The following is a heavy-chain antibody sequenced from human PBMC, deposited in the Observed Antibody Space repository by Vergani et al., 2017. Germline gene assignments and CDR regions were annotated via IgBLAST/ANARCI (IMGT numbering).Heavy chain of an antibody. CDR3: AGGVGDLSGLCY. CDR1: GYTFTSYG. Sequence: QVQLVQSGAEVKKPGASVKVSCKASGYTFTSYGISWVRQAPGQGLEWMGIINPSGGSTSYAQKFQGRVTMTRDTSTSTVYMELSSLRSEDTAVYYCAGGVGDLSGLCYWGQGTLVTVSS. J-gene: IGHJ4*02. D-gene: IGHD1-26*01. CDR2: INPSGGST. V-gene: IGHV1-46*01.